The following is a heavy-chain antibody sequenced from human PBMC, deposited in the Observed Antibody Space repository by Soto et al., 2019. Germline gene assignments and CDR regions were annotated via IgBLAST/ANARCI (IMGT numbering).Heavy chain of an antibody. CDR3: ARDLKAKYYDFWSGYYGAVTFDY. CDR1: GYTFTSYG. Sequence: QVQLVQSGAEVKKPGASVKVSCKASGYTFTSYGISWVRQAPGQGLEWMGWISAYNGNTIYAQKLQGRVTMTTDTSTSTAYMELRSLRSDDTAVYYCARDLKAKYYDFWSGYYGAVTFDYWGQGTLVTVSS. D-gene: IGHD3-3*01. V-gene: IGHV1-18*01. J-gene: IGHJ4*02. CDR2: ISAYNGNT.